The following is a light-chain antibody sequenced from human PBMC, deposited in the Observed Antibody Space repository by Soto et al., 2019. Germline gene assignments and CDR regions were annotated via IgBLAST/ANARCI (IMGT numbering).Light chain of an antibody. CDR2: AAS. V-gene: IGKV3-15*01. Sequence: EKVMTQSPATLSVSPGERATLSCRASQSVGSDLAWYQQKPGQPPRLLIYAASTRATDIPDRFSGSGSGTEFTLTISSLQSEDFAVYYCHQYSSGPLTFGGGTKVEI. CDR1: QSVGSD. CDR3: HQYSSGPLT. J-gene: IGKJ4*01.